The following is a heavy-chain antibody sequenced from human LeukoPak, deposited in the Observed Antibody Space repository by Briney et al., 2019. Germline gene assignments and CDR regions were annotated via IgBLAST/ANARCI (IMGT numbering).Heavy chain of an antibody. CDR2: ISYDGSNK. V-gene: IGHV3-30*18. J-gene: IGHJ4*02. CDR1: GFTFSSYG. CDR3: AKKLDTAMVD. D-gene: IGHD5-18*01. Sequence: GGSLRLSCAASGFTFSSYGMHWVRQALGKGLEWVAVISYDGSNKYYADSVKGRFTISRDNSKNTLYLQMSSLRAEDTAVYYCAKKLDTAMVDWGQGTLVTVSS.